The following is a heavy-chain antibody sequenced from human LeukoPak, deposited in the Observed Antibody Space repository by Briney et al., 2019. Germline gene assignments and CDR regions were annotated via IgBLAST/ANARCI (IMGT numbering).Heavy chain of an antibody. Sequence: GGSLRLSCAASGFTFSSYSMNWVRQAPGKGLEWVSSISGSSSYIYYADSVKGRFTISRDNAKNSLYLQMNSLRAEDTAVYYCARFHKPYSSSWYGRKLGYYGMDVWGQGTTVTVSS. J-gene: IGHJ6*02. CDR3: ARFHKPYSSSWYGRKLGYYGMDV. CDR2: ISGSSSYI. D-gene: IGHD6-13*01. CDR1: GFTFSSYS. V-gene: IGHV3-21*01.